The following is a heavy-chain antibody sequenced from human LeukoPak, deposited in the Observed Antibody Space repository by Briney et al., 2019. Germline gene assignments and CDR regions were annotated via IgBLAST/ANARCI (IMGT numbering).Heavy chain of an antibody. V-gene: IGHV3-66*02. D-gene: IGHD5-18*01. CDR2: VYSVGAT. CDR3: AKDQDTAMITPPTADY. J-gene: IGHJ4*02. CDR1: GFLVSGNR. Sequence: GGSLRLSCAASGFLVSGNRMNWVRLAPGKGLEWVSIVYSVGATYYADSVKGRFTISRDNSKNTLYLQMNSLRAEDTAVYYCAKDQDTAMITPPTADYWGQGILVTVSS.